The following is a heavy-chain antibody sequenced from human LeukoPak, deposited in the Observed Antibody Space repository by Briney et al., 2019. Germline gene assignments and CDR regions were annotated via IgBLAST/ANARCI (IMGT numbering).Heavy chain of an antibody. J-gene: IGHJ5*02. CDR2: IDPSGGST. D-gene: IGHD3-10*01. Sequence: GASVKVSCKASGYTLSNYSIHWVRQAPGQGLGWMGTIDPSGGSTSYAQKFQGRVTMTTNMSTSTIYMELSSLRSEDTAVHYCARDKRITMVRGVHWFDPWGQGTLVTVSS. CDR1: GYTLSNYS. V-gene: IGHV1-46*01. CDR3: ARDKRITMVRGVHWFDP.